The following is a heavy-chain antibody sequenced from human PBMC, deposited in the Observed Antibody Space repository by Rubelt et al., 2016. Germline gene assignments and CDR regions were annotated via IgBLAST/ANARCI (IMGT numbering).Heavy chain of an antibody. V-gene: IGHV4-34*01. CDR2: INHSGST. Sequence: QVQLQQWGAGLLKPSETLSLTCAVYAGSFSGYYWSWIRQPPGKGLEWIGEINHSGSTNYNPSLKSRVTISVATSKNQFSLRLSSVTAADTAVYYCARGGLWFDSWGQGTLVSVSS. J-gene: IGHJ5*01. CDR1: AGSFSGYY. D-gene: IGHD3/OR15-3a*01. CDR3: ARGGLWFDS.